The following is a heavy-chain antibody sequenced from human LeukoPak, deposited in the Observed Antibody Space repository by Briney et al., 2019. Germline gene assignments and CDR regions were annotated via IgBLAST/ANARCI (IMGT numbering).Heavy chain of an antibody. V-gene: IGHV3-48*01. Sequence: GGSLGLSCAASGFTFSDHIMNWVRQLPGKRLEWVAYVSGSGSTVYYADSVKGRFTISRDNGKSSLYLQTNSLRVEDTALYYCVRQFASWGQGTLVTVSS. CDR2: VSGSGSTV. CDR1: GFTFSDHI. J-gene: IGHJ4*02. CDR3: VRQFAS.